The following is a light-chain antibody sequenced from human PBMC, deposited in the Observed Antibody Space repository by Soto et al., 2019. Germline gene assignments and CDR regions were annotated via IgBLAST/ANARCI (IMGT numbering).Light chain of an antibody. CDR3: QSYDSSLSGLV. J-gene: IGLJ2*01. Sequence: QSVLTQPPSVSGAPGQGVTISCTGSSSNIGARYDVHWYQQLPGTAPKLLIYGNSNRPSGVPDRFSGSKSGTSASLNITGLQAEDEADYYCQSYDSSLSGLVFGGGTKLTVL. CDR2: GNS. V-gene: IGLV1-40*01. CDR1: SSNIGARYD.